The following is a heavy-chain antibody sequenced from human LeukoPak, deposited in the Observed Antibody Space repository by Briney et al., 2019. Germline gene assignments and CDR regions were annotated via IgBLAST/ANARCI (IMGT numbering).Heavy chain of an antibody. D-gene: IGHD3-16*01. Sequence: PSETLSLTCAVYGGSFSGYYWSWIRQPPGKGLEWIGEINRSGSTNYNPSLKSRVTISVDTSKNQFSLKLSSVTAADTAVYYCARGGGYNWFDPWGQGTLVTVSS. CDR3: ARGGGYNWFDP. CDR1: GGSFSGYY. J-gene: IGHJ5*02. V-gene: IGHV4-34*01. CDR2: INRSGST.